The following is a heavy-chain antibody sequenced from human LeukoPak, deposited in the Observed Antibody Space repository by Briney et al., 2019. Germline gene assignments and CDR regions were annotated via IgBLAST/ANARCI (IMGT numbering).Heavy chain of an antibody. Sequence: PGGSLRLSCAASGFTFSSFAMHWVRQAPGKGLEWVAVISYDGTFKYSADSVKGRFTISRDNSKNTLYLQMNSMSAEDTAVYYCESAPGNGINYFDCWGQGTLVTVSS. V-gene: IGHV3-30*04. J-gene: IGHJ4*02. CDR1: GFTFSSFA. CDR3: ESAPGNGINYFDC. D-gene: IGHD1-14*01. CDR2: ISYDGTFK.